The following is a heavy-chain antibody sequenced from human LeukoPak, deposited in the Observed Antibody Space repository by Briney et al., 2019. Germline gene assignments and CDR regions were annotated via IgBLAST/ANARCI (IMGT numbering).Heavy chain of an antibody. Sequence: PGGSLRLSCAASGFIFTNYPIHWVRQTPDKGLECVAIMSIDGNTKYYADSVRGRFIVSRDNSRNTVYLQMNSLRLEDTALYLRDPIPGYPDYFDSWGRGTLVTVSS. V-gene: IGHV3-30*17. J-gene: IGHJ4*02. CDR1: GFIFTNYP. CDR2: MSIDGNTK. CDR3: DPIPGYPDYFDS. D-gene: IGHD2-15*01.